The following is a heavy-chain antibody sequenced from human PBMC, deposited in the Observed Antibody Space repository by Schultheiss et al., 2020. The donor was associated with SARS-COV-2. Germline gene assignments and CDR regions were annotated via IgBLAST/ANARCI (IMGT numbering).Heavy chain of an antibody. CDR1: GGSISSGGYS. CDR2: IYHSGST. J-gene: IGHJ4*02. CDR3: ARDSPPDY. V-gene: IGHV4-30-2*01. Sequence: SETLSLTCAVSGGSISSGGYSWSWIRQPPGKGLEWIGSIYHSGSTYYNPSLKSRVTISVDRSKNQFSLKLSSVTAADTAVYYCARDSPPDYWGQGTLVTVSS.